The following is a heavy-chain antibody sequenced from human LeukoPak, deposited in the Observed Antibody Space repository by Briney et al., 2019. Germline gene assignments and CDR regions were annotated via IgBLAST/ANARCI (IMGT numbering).Heavy chain of an antibody. V-gene: IGHV4-59*08. CDR1: GGSISSYY. J-gene: IGHJ6*02. D-gene: IGHD3-22*01. CDR3: ARLGYYYDSTRLGGMDV. Sequence: SETLSLTCTVSGGSISSYYWSWIRQPPGKGLEWIGYIYYSESTNYNPSLKSRVTISVDTSRTQFSLKLSSVTAADTAVYYCARLGYYYDSTRLGGMDVWGQGTTVTVSS. CDR2: IYYSEST.